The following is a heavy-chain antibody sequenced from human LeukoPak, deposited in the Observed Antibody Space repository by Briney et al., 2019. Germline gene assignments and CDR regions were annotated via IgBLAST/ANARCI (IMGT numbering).Heavy chain of an antibody. J-gene: IGHJ4*02. CDR1: GGTFSSYA. CDR3: ARGPFQQWLVHY. CDR2: IIPIFGTA. D-gene: IGHD6-19*01. Sequence: SVKVSCKASGGTFSSYAISWVRHAPGQGLEWMGRIIPIFGTANYAQKFQGRVTITTDESTSTAYRELSSLRSEDTAVYYCARGPFQQWLVHYWGQGTLVTVSS. V-gene: IGHV1-69*05.